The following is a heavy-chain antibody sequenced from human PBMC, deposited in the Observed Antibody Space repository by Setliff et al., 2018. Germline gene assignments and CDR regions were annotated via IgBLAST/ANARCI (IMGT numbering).Heavy chain of an antibody. D-gene: IGHD5-18*01. CDR3: ARSIGLWFVD. J-gene: IGHJ4*02. CDR1: GGSISSGSYY. Sequence: PSETLSLTCTVSGGSISSGSYYWSWIRQPAGKGLEWIGRIYTSGSTNYNPSLKSRVTMSVDTSKNQFSLKLSSVTAADTAVYYCARSIGLWFVDWGQGTLVTVSS. V-gene: IGHV4-61*02. CDR2: IYTSGST.